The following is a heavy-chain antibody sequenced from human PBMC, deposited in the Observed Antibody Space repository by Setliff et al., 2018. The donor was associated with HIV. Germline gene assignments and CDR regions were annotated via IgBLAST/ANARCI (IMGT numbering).Heavy chain of an antibody. J-gene: IGHJ4*02. CDR1: GGFISSYY. Sequence: PSETLSLTCTVSGGFISSYYWNWIRQPAGKGLEWIGRIYTSGSTNYNPSLKSRVTMSVDTSKNQFSPRLSSVTAADTAVYYCARGAIAAAGDFDYWGQGTLVTVSS. D-gene: IGHD6-13*01. V-gene: IGHV4-4*07. CDR2: IYTSGST. CDR3: ARGAIAAAGDFDY.